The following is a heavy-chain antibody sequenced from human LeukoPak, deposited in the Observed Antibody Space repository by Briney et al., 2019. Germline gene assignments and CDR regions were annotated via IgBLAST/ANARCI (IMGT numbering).Heavy chain of an antibody. CDR3: ARGHSSGNPDPFDY. D-gene: IGHD6-19*01. J-gene: IGHJ4*02. Sequence: GGPLRLSCAASGFLVSTNYMSWVRQATGKGLEWVSVMYSGGAIHYADSVKGRFNISRDNSKNTLYLQNNSLRAEDTAMYFCARGHSSGNPDPFDYWGQGTLVIVSS. CDR2: MYSGGAI. V-gene: IGHV3-53*01. CDR1: GFLVSTNY.